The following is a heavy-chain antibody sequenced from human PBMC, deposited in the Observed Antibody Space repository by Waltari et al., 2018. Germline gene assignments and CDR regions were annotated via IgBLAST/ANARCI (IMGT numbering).Heavy chain of an antibody. V-gene: IGHV4-39*07. D-gene: IGHD2-2*02. J-gene: IGHJ4*02. Sequence: QLQLQESGPGLVKPSETLSLTCTVSGGSISSSSYYWGWIRQPPGKGLEWIGSIYYSGSTYYNPFLKSRVTISVDTSKNQFSLKLSSVTAADTAVYYCASWYIVVVPAAIGFFDYWGQGTLVTVSS. CDR2: IYYSGST. CDR1: GGSISSSSYY. CDR3: ASWYIVVVPAAIGFFDY.